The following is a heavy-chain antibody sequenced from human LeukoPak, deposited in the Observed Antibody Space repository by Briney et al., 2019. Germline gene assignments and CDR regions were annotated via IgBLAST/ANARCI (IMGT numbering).Heavy chain of an antibody. CDR3: ARGLTLESDYYYYYGMDV. D-gene: IGHD1-1*01. V-gene: IGHV4-4*07. CDR2: IYTSGST. J-gene: IGHJ6*02. CDR1: GGSISSYY. Sequence: SETLSLTCTVSGGSISSYYWSWIRQPAGKGLEWIGRIYTSGSTNYNPSLKSRVTMSVDTSKNQFSLKLSSVTAADTAVYYCARGLTLESDYYYYYGMDVWGRGTTVTVSS.